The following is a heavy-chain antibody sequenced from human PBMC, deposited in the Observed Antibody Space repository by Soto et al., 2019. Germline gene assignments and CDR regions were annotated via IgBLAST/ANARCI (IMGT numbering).Heavy chain of an antibody. Sequence: ASVKVSCKVSGYTLTELSMHWVRQAPGKGLEWMGGFDPEDGETIYAQKFQGRVTMTEDTSTDTAYMELSSLRSEDTAVYYCATSSGGSGSYFHRGQGTPVTVSS. CDR2: FDPEDGET. CDR3: ATSSGGSGSYFH. D-gene: IGHD3-10*01. V-gene: IGHV1-24*01. J-gene: IGHJ4*02. CDR1: GYTLTELS.